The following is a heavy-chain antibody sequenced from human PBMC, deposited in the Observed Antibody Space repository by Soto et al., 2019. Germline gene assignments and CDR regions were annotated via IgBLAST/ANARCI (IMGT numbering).Heavy chain of an antibody. CDR2: IYYSGST. CDR1: GGSISSYY. J-gene: IGHJ5*02. CDR3: ARERRYYDFWSGSWFDP. V-gene: IGHV4-59*01. Sequence: SETLSLTCSVSGGSISSYYWSWIRQPPGKGLEWIGYIYYSGSTNYNPSLKSRVTISVDTSKNQFSLKLSSVTAADTAVYYCARERRYYDFWSGSWFDPWGQGTLVTVPQ. D-gene: IGHD3-3*01.